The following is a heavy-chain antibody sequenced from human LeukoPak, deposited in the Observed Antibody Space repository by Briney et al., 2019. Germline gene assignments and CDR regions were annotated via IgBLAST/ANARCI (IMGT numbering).Heavy chain of an antibody. D-gene: IGHD3-16*02. CDR3: ARHRTASDY. Sequence: SETLSLTCAVYGGSFSGYYWTWIRQPPGKGLEWIGEIDHSGSTNYNPSLKSRVTISVDTSKNQFSLKLNSVTAADTAVYYCARHRTASDYWGQGTLVTVSS. CDR2: IDHSGST. V-gene: IGHV4-34*01. J-gene: IGHJ4*02. CDR1: GGSFSGYY.